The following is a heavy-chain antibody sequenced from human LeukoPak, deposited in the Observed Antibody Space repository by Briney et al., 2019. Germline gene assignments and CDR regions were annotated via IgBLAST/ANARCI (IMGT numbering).Heavy chain of an antibody. V-gene: IGHV3-23*01. CDR2: ISGSGGST. CDR3: AKDRSGSYHGCFDY. J-gene: IGHJ4*02. D-gene: IGHD1-26*01. Sequence: GGSLRLSCAASGFTFSSYAMSWVRQAPGKGLEWVSAISGSGGSTYYADSVKGRFTISRDNSKNTLYLQMNSLRAEDTAAYYCAKDRSGSYHGCFDYWGQGTLVTVSS. CDR1: GFTFSSYA.